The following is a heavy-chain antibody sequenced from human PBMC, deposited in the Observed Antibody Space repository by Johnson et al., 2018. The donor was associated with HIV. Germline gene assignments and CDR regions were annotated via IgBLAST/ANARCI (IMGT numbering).Heavy chain of an antibody. CDR3: AREGVSGSYYDAFDL. V-gene: IGHV3-30*04. J-gene: IGHJ3*01. CDR1: GFTFSTYA. CDR2: ISSDESNK. D-gene: IGHD1-26*01. Sequence: QVQLVESGGGVVQPGRSLRLSCAASGFTFSTYAMHWVRQAPGKGLEWVAVISSDESNKYYADSVKGRFTISRDNSKNTLFLQRDSLRADDTAVYYCAREGVSGSYYDAFDLWGQGTMVTVSS.